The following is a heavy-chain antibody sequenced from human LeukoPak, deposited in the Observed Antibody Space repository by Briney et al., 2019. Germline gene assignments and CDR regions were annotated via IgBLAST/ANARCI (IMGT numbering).Heavy chain of an antibody. CDR1: GGSFSGYY. CDR2: INHSGST. V-gene: IGHV4-34*01. D-gene: IGHD2-2*01. CDR3: ATRSYCSSTSCHDY. Sequence: SETLSLTCAVYGGSFSGYYWSWIRQPPGKGLEWIGEINHSGSTNYNPSLKSRVTTSVDTSKNQFSLKLSSVTAADTAVYYCATRSYCSSTSCHDYWGQGTLVTVSS. J-gene: IGHJ4*02.